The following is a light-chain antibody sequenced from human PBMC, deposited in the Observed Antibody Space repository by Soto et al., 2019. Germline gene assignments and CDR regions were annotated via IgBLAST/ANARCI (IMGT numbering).Light chain of an antibody. CDR1: SSDVGGYNY. Sequence: SALTQPASVSGSPGQSITISCTGTSSDVGGYNYVSWYQQHPGKAPKLMIYDVSNRPSGVSNRFSGSKSGNTASLTISGLQAEDEADYYCSSYTSSSTLGHVVFGGGTKVTV. J-gene: IGLJ2*01. V-gene: IGLV2-14*01. CDR3: SSYTSSSTLGHVV. CDR2: DVS.